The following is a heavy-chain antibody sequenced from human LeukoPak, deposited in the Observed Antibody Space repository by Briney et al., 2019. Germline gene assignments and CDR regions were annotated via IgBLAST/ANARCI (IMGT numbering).Heavy chain of an antibody. D-gene: IGHD3-22*01. CDR2: ITSGGTYI. Sequence: GSLRLSCAASGFTFSTYSMNWVRQAPGKGLEWVSSITSGGTYIYYADSVKGRFTISRDNAKNSLYLQMNSLRAEDTAVYYCARVQTDSSGDYYGFDYWGQGTLVTVSS. V-gene: IGHV3-21*01. CDR1: GFTFSTYS. CDR3: ARVQTDSSGDYYGFDY. J-gene: IGHJ4*02.